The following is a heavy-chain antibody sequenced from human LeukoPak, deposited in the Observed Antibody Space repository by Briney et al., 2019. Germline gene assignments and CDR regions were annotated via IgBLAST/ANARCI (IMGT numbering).Heavy chain of an antibody. J-gene: IGHJ4*02. D-gene: IGHD1-26*01. V-gene: IGHV3-7*01. CDR1: GFTFSSYG. CDR2: IKQDGREI. Sequence: GGSLRLSCAAFGFTFSSYGMHWVRQAPGKGLEWVANIKQDGREIYYVDSVKGRFTISRDNAKNSLYLQMNSLRAEDTAVYYCARDKQVGATYFDYWGQGTLVTVSS. CDR3: ARDKQVGATYFDY.